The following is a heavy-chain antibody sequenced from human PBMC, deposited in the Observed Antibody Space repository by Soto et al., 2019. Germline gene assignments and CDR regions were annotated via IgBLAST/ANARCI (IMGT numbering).Heavy chain of an antibody. J-gene: IGHJ6*02. Sequence: PGGSLRLSCAASGFTVSSNYMSWVRQAPGKGLEWVSVIYSGGSTYYADSVKGRFTISRDNSKNTLYLQMNSLRAEDTAVYYCARDLLSYDSFPDYYYYGMDVWGQGTTVTVSS. D-gene: IGHD3-22*01. V-gene: IGHV3-66*01. CDR1: GFTVSSNY. CDR2: IYSGGST. CDR3: ARDLLSYDSFPDYYYYGMDV.